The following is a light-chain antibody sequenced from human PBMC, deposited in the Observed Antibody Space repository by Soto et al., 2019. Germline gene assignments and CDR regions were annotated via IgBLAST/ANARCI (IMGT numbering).Light chain of an antibody. J-gene: IGLJ1*01. Sequence: QSVLTQPASVSGSPGQSIPISCTGTSSDVGGYNYVSWYQQHPGKAPKLMIYDVRNRPSGVSNRFSGSKSVNTASLTISGLHAEDEADYYCSSYTTISTYVFGAGTKVTVL. CDR1: SSDVGGYNY. CDR2: DVR. V-gene: IGLV2-14*01. CDR3: SSYTTISTYV.